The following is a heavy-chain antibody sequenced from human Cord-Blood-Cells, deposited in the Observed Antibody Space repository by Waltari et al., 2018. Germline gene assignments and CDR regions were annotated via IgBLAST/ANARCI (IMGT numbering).Heavy chain of an antibody. CDR2: IYHSGST. CDR3: ARDGGGYCSGGSCSAFDI. CDR1: GYSISSGYY. D-gene: IGHD2-15*01. V-gene: IGHV4-38-2*02. J-gene: IGHJ3*02. Sequence: QVQLQESGPGLVKPSETLSLTCAVSGYSISSGYYWGWLRQPPGKGLEWIGSIYHSGSTYYNPSLKSRVTISVDTSKNQFSLKLSSVTAADTAVYYCARDGGGYCSGGSCSAFDIWGQGTMVTVSS.